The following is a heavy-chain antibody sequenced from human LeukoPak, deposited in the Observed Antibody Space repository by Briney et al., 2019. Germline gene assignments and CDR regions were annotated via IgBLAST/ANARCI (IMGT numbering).Heavy chain of an antibody. CDR1: GFTFSSYW. CDR2: INSDGSST. V-gene: IGHV3-74*01. Sequence: PGGSLRLSCAASGFTFSSYWMHWVRQAPGKGLVWVSRINSDGSSTSYADSVKGRFTISRDNAKNTLYLQMNSLRAEDTAVYYCARFGYSYGYNYWGQGTLVTVSS. CDR3: ARFGYSYGYNY. J-gene: IGHJ4*02. D-gene: IGHD5-18*01.